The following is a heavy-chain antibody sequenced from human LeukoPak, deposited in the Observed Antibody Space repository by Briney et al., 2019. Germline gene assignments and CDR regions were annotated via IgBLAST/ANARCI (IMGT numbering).Heavy chain of an antibody. V-gene: IGHV4-59*01. CDR3: ARAPLTDYYDSSGYNLYYYYYMDV. CDR2: IYYSGST. J-gene: IGHJ6*03. CDR1: GGSISTYY. D-gene: IGHD3-22*01. Sequence: PSETLSLTCTVSGGSISTYYWSWLRQPPGKGLEWIGYIYYSGSTNYNPSLKSRVTISVDTSKNQFSLKLSSVTAADTAVYYCARAPLTDYYDSSGYNLYYYYYMDVWGKGTTVTVSS.